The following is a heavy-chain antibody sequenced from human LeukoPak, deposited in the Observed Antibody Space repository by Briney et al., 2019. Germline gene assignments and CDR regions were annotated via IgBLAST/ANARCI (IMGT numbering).Heavy chain of an antibody. CDR2: IYYSGST. V-gene: IGHV4-39*07. J-gene: IGHJ6*03. CDR1: GGSISSSSYY. CDR3: ARVYYDFWSGHRTNYYMDV. Sequence: SETLSLTCTVSGGSISSSSYYWGWIRQPPGKGLEYIGSIYYSGSTYYNPSLKSRVTISVDTSKNQFSLKLSSVTAADTAVYYCARVYYDFWSGHRTNYYMDVWGKGTTVTVSS. D-gene: IGHD3-3*01.